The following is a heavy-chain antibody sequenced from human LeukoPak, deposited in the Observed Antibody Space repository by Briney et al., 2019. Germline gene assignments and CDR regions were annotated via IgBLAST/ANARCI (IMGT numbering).Heavy chain of an antibody. D-gene: IGHD2-15*01. CDR3: AGEVVVAATGYYYYYGTDV. V-gene: IGHV3-53*01. Sequence: GGSLRLSCAASGFTVSSNYMSWVRQAPGKGLEWVSVIYSGGSTYYADSVKGRFTISRDNSKNTLYLQMNSLRAEDTAVYYCAGEVVVAATGYYYYYGTDVWGQGTTVTVSS. CDR1: GFTVSSNY. J-gene: IGHJ6*02. CDR2: IYSGGST.